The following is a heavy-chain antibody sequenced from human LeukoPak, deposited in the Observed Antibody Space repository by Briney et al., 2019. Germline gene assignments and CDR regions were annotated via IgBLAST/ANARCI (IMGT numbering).Heavy chain of an antibody. V-gene: IGHV1-2*02. J-gene: IGHJ4*02. CDR1: GYTFSDYY. CDR3: ARGVVIAGHDH. CDR2: INPNSGGT. D-gene: IGHD2-15*01. Sequence: ASVKVSCKASGYTFSDYYMHWVRQAPGQGLEWMGWINPNSGGTNYAQMFQGRVTMTRDTSISTAYMELSRLRSDDTAVYYCARGVVIAGHDHWGQGTLLTGSS.